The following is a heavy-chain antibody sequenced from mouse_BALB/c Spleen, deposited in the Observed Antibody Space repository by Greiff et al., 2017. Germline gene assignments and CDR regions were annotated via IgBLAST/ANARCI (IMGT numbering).Heavy chain of an antibody. Sequence: VKLMESGPGLVAPSQSLSITCTVSGFSLTSYGVHWVRQPPGKGLEWLGVIWAGGSTNYNSALMSRLSISKDNSKSQVFLKMNSLQTDDTAMYYCARDQRGFYYAMDYWGQGTSVTVSS. CDR1: GFSLTSYG. V-gene: IGHV2-9*02. CDR2: IWAGGST. J-gene: IGHJ4*01. CDR3: ARDQRGFYYAMDY.